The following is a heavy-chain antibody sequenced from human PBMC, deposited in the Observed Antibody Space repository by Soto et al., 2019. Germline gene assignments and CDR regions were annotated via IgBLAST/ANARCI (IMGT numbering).Heavy chain of an antibody. J-gene: IGHJ6*02. D-gene: IGHD6-19*01. Sequence: PSETLSLTCTVSGGSISSYYWSWIRQPAGKGLEWIGRIYTSGSTNYNPSLKSRVTMSVDTSKNQFSLKLSSVTAADTAVYYCARESPRSSGWYGDYYYGLDVWGQGTTVTVSS. V-gene: IGHV4-4*07. CDR1: GGSISSYY. CDR3: ARESPRSSGWYGDYYYGLDV. CDR2: IYTSGST.